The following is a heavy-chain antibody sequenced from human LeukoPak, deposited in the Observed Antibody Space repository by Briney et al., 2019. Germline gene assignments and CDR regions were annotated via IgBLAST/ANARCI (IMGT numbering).Heavy chain of an antibody. Sequence: PSETLSLTCTVSGGSISSYYWSWIRQPPGKGLEWIGYIYYSGSTNYNPSLKSRVTISVDTSKNQFSLKLSSVTAADTAVYYCARGSYYDFWSGYYTGMSEYNWFDPWGQGTLVTVSS. CDR2: IYYSGST. J-gene: IGHJ5*02. V-gene: IGHV4-59*01. CDR3: ARGSYYDFWSGYYTGMSEYNWFDP. CDR1: GGSISSYY. D-gene: IGHD3-3*01.